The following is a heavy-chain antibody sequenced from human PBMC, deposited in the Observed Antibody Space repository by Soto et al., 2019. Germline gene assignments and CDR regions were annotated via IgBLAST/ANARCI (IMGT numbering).Heavy chain of an antibody. CDR3: ARGLGSSWFFL. J-gene: IGHJ5*02. D-gene: IGHD6-13*01. V-gene: IGHV3-48*04. CDR2: IDFYSSPI. CDR1: GFTFSNYA. Sequence: GGSLRLSCAGSGFTFSNYAMTWARQAPGKGLEWLSYIDFYSSPIKYADSVMGRFTVSLDNAKDSLYLQMNSLRPVDMATYYCARGLGSSWFFLWGPGTLVTVSS.